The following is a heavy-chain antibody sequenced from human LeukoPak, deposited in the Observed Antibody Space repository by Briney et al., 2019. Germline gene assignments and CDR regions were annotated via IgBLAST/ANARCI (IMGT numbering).Heavy chain of an antibody. V-gene: IGHV5-51*01. J-gene: IGHJ5*02. CDR2: INLGDSDT. CDR3: ARRRYSGSPNWLDP. CDR1: GHSFTNHW. Sequence: GESLKISCEASGHSFTNHWIGWVRQMPGKGLEWMGIINLGDSDTKYSPSFQGQVTISLDKSISTAYLQWRSLKASDTAMYYCARRRYSGSPNWLDPWGQGTLVTVSS. D-gene: IGHD1-26*01.